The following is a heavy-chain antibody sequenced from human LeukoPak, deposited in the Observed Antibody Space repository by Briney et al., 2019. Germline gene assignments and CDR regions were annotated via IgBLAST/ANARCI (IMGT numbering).Heavy chain of an antibody. J-gene: IGHJ6*03. Sequence: HPGGSLRLSCAASGFTFSTYSMNWVRQAPGKGLEWVSYISSSSGTIYYADSVKGRFTISRDNAKNSLYLQMNSLGAEDTAVYYCARRSEFGVLYYMDVWGKGTTVTVSS. CDR3: ARRSEFGVLYYMDV. CDR2: ISSSSGTI. V-gene: IGHV3-48*01. CDR1: GFTFSTYS. D-gene: IGHD3-16*01.